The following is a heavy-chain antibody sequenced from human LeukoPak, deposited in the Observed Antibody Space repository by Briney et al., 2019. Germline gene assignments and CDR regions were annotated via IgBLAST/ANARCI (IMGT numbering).Heavy chain of an antibody. D-gene: IGHD1-14*01. Sequence: PGGSLRLSCAASGFTFSSYAMHWVRQAPGKGLEYVSAISSNGGSTYYANSVKGRFTISRDNSKNTLYLQMGSLRAEDMAVYFCSSEYFDYWGQGTLVTVSS. V-gene: IGHV3-64*01. J-gene: IGHJ4*02. CDR3: SSEYFDY. CDR1: GFTFSSYA. CDR2: ISSNGGST.